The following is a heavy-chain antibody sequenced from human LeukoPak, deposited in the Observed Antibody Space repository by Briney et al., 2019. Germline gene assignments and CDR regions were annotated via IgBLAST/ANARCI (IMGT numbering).Heavy chain of an antibody. CDR3: ARGVYIAAAQYGY. V-gene: IGHV4-59*01. CDR2: IYYSGTT. Sequence: SETLSLTCTVSGGSISSYYWSWIRQPPGKGLEWIGYIYYSGTTNYKPSLKSRVTISVDTSKNQFSLKLSSVTAADTAVYYCARGVYIAAAQYGYWGQGTLVTVSS. D-gene: IGHD6-13*01. CDR1: GGSISSYY. J-gene: IGHJ4*02.